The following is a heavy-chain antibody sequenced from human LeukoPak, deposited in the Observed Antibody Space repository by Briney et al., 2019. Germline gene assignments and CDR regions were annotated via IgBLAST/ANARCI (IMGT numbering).Heavy chain of an antibody. V-gene: IGHV1-2*02. CDR2: INPNSGGT. J-gene: IGHJ4*02. Sequence: ASVKVSCKASGYTFTGYYMHWVRQAPGQGLEWMGWINPNSGGTNYAQKFQGRVTMTRDTSISTAYMELSRLRSGDTAVYYCARDRTARSGSYTFDYWGQGTLVTVSS. D-gene: IGHD3-10*01. CDR3: ARDRTARSGSYTFDY. CDR1: GYTFTGYY.